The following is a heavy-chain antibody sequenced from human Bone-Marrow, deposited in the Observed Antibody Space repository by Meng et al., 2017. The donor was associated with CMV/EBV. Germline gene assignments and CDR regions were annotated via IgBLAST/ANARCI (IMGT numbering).Heavy chain of an antibody. D-gene: IGHD6-19*01. Sequence: GESLKISCAASGFMFSGYSMNWVRQAPGKGLEWVSMISSSSRYIYYADSVKGRFTISRDNAENSLYLQMNNLRVDDTAVYYCATRMGTGYNSDWGQGTLVTVSS. CDR2: ISSSSRYI. J-gene: IGHJ4*02. CDR3: ATRMGTGYNSD. V-gene: IGHV3-21*01. CDR1: GFMFSGYS.